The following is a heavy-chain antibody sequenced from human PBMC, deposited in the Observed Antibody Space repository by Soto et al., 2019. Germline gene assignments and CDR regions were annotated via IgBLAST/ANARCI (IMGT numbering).Heavy chain of an antibody. CDR3: ARGHYYYGMDV. V-gene: IGHV4-30-2*01. CDR1: NGSVSSGTYS. J-gene: IGHJ6*02. CDR2: IYYSGTT. Sequence: PSETLSLTCTVSNGSVSSGTYSWSWVRQPPGKGLEWIGYIYYSGTTYYTPSLKSRLTMSMDRANDHFSLNLTSVTAADTAVYFCARGHYYYGMDVWGQGIVVTVSS.